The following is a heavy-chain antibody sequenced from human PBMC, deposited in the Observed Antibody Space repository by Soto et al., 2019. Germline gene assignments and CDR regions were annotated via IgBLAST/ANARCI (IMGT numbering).Heavy chain of an antibody. J-gene: IGHJ3*02. V-gene: IGHV4-30-4*01. CDR1: GGSISSGDYY. CDR2: IYYSGST. Sequence: QVQLQESGPGLVKPSQTLSLTCTVSGGSISSGDYYWSWIRQPPGKGLEWIGYIYYSGSTYYNPSIKSRVTISGDPSKNQFSLKLSSVTAADTAVYYCASYRVGHAFDIWGQGTMVTVSS. D-gene: IGHD2-21*01. CDR3: ASYRVGHAFDI.